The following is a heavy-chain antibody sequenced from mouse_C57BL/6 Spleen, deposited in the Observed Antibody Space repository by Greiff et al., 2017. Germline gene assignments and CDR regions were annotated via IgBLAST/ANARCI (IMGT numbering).Heavy chain of an antibody. CDR3: ARYDYDVGHFDY. Sequence: QVQLQQPGAELVMPGASVKLSCKASGCTFTSYWMHWVKQRPGQGLEWIGEIDPSDSYTNYNQKFKGKSTLTVDKSSSTAYMQLSSLTSEDSAVYYGARYDYDVGHFDYWGQGTTLTVSS. CDR2: IDPSDSYT. D-gene: IGHD2-4*01. J-gene: IGHJ2*01. CDR1: GCTFTSYW. V-gene: IGHV1-69*01.